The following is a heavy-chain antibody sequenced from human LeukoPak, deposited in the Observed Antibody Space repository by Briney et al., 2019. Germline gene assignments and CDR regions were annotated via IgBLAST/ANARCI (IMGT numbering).Heavy chain of an antibody. CDR3: ARGGITGTTRGPTRLNDAFDI. CDR2: INPNSGGT. Sequence: ASVKVSCKASGYTFTGYYMHWVRQAPGQGLEWMGWINPNSGGTNYAQKFQGWVTMTRDTSISTAYMELSRLRSDDTAVYYCARGGITGTTRGPTRLNDAFDIWGQGTMVTVSS. J-gene: IGHJ3*02. V-gene: IGHV1-2*04. CDR1: GYTFTGYY. D-gene: IGHD1-20*01.